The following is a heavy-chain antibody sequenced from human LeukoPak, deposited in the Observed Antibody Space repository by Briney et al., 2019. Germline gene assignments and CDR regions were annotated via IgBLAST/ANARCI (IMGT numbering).Heavy chain of an antibody. CDR2: ISSTGSTI. D-gene: IGHD3-22*01. V-gene: IGHV3-11*04. J-gene: IGHJ4*02. CDR1: GFIFSDYY. CDR3: ARVSYDSSGHFDY. Sequence: GGSLRLSCTASGFIFSDYYMSWIRQAPGKGLEWVSYISSTGSTIYYADSVKGRFSISRDNAKNSLYLQMNSLRAEDSAVYYCARVSYDSSGHFDYWGQGTLVTVSS.